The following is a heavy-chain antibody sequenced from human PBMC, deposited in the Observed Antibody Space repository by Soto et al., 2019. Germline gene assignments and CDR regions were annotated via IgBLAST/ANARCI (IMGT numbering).Heavy chain of an antibody. Sequence: TLSLTCTVSGDSISGGTNFWSWIRQPPGRGREGMGFIHDSGTTFYNPALKSRVMISADTYENQISLKMTSVTAADKAVYYCARARGYCTGPNCSPLYLHAPDVWGQVNTVT. V-gene: IGHV4-30-4*01. CDR2: IHDSGTT. CDR1: GDSISGGTNF. D-gene: IGHD2-8*02. J-gene: IGHJ6*01. CDR3: ARARGYCTGPNCSPLYLHAPDV.